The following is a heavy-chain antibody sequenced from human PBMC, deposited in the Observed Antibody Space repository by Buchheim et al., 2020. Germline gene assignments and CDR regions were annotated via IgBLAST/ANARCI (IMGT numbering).Heavy chain of an antibody. J-gene: IGHJ4*02. CDR3: ARVSGWYLDY. CDR1: GFTFSSYE. Sequence: EVQLVESGGGLVQPGGSLRLSCAASGFTFSSYEMNWVRQAPGKGLEWVSYINSGGGTKFYADSVKGRFTISRDNAKNSLQLQMNSLRAEDTAVYYCARVSGWYLDYWGQGTL. CDR2: INSGGGTK. V-gene: IGHV3-48*03. D-gene: IGHD6-19*01.